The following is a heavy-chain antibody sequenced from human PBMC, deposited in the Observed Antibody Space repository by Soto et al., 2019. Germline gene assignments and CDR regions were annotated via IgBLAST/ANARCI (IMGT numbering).Heavy chain of an antibody. D-gene: IGHD3-9*01. V-gene: IGHV4-59*01. J-gene: IGHJ5*02. CDR2: IYYSGST. Sequence: PSETLSLPCTVSGGCISSYYWSWIRQPPGKGLGWIGYIYYSGSTNYNPSLKRRVTISVDTSNNQFSLKLMSVTAAGSAVYYCGRAAAYSYILTGIRGFEPWGQGTLVKVSS. CDR1: GGCISSYY. CDR3: GRAAAYSYILTGIRGFEP.